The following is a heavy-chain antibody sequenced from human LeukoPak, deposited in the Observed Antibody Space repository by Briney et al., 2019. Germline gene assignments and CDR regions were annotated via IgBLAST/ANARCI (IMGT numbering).Heavy chain of an antibody. V-gene: IGHV3-74*01. CDR3: ARDSDFVPTSDAFDI. CDR1: GFTFSSYW. D-gene: IGHD2-8*01. CDR2: INSDGSST. J-gene: IGHJ3*02. Sequence: GGSLRLSCAASGFTFSSYWMHWVRQAPGKGLVWVSRINSDGSSTRYADSVKGRFTISRDNAKNTLYLQMNSLRAEDTAVYYCARDSDFVPTSDAFDIWGQGTKVTVSS.